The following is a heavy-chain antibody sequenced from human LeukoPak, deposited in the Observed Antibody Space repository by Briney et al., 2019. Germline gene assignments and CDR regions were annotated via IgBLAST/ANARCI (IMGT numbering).Heavy chain of an antibody. CDR2: ISGSGGST. D-gene: IGHD6-13*01. CDR3: AKGSSSSRPYYFDY. V-gene: IGHV3-23*01. Sequence: PGGSLRLSCAASGFTFSSYAMSWVRQAPRKGLEWVSAISGSGGSTYYADSVKGRFTVSRDISQNTLYLQMNSLTAEDTAVYYCAKGSSSSRPYYFDYWGQGTLVTVSS. CDR1: GFTFSSYA. J-gene: IGHJ4*02.